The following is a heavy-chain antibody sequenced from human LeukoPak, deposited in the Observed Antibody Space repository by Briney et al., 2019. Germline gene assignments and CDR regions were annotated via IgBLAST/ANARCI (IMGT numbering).Heavy chain of an antibody. V-gene: IGHV1-2*02. D-gene: IGHD3-22*01. Sequence: GASLKVSCKASGYTFTGYYMHCVRQAPGQGLEWRGWINPNSGGTNYAQKFQGRVTMTRDTSISTAYMELSRLRSDDTAVYYCAREGGPSYYDSSGYYYWGQGTLVTVSA. CDR2: INPNSGGT. CDR1: GYTFTGYY. CDR3: AREGGPSYYDSSGYYY. J-gene: IGHJ4*02.